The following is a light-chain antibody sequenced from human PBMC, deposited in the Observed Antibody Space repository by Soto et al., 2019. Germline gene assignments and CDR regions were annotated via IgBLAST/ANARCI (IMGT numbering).Light chain of an antibody. CDR2: DAS. CDR3: QQRSNWPLT. Sequence: EIVLTQSPATLSLSPGERATPSCRASQSVSSYLAWYQQKPGQAPRLLIYDASSRATGIPARISGSGSGTDFTLTISSLEPEDFAVYYCQQRSNWPLTFGGGTKVEIK. V-gene: IGKV3-11*01. CDR1: QSVSSY. J-gene: IGKJ4*01.